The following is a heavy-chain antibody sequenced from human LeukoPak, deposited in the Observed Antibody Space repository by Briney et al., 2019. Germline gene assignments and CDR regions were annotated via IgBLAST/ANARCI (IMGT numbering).Heavy chain of an antibody. CDR3: ARPNSGFVN. Sequence: ASVKVSCKASGYTFTSYAIHWIRQAPGQGLEWMGRIDAANDDTKYSQKFQGRVTITRDTSANTAYMELNSLSSEDTAVYYCARPNSGFVNWGQGTLVTVSS. V-gene: IGHV1-3*01. CDR2: IDAANDDT. CDR1: GYTFTSYA. J-gene: IGHJ4*02. D-gene: IGHD5-12*01.